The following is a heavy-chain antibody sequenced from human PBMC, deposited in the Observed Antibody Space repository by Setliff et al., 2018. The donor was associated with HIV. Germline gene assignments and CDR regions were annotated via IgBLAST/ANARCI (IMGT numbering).Heavy chain of an antibody. CDR2: ISTSGTT. V-gene: IGHV4-61*09. CDR1: GDSITSGTYY. D-gene: IGHD5-12*01. CDR3: ARGVIETDYDYVDIYYYNYMDV. Sequence: SETLSLTCTVSGDSITSGTYYWSWIRQPAGMRLEWTGHISTSGTTKYNPSLKSRVTISVDTSKKHFSLMLTSVTAADTAVYFCARGVIETDYDYVDIYYYNYMDVWGKGTTVTVSS. J-gene: IGHJ6*03.